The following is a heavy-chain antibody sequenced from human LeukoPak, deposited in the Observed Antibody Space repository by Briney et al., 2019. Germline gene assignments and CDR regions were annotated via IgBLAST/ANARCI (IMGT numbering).Heavy chain of an antibody. D-gene: IGHD3-10*01. J-gene: IGHJ5*02. CDR1: GGSISSYY. CDR3: ARELPLLWFGELSVRGHWFDP. CDR2: IYYSGST. V-gene: IGHV4-59*12. Sequence: SETLSLTCTVSGGSISSYYWSWIRQPPGKGLELIGYIYYSGSTNYNPSLKSRVTISVDTSKNQFSLKLSSVTAADTAVYYCARELPLLWFGELSVRGHWFDPWGQGTLVTVSS.